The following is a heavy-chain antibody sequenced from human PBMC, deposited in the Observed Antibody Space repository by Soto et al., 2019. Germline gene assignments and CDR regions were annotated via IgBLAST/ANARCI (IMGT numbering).Heavy chain of an antibody. CDR1: GFTFDDYA. Sequence: GGSLRLSCAASGFTFDDYAMHWVRQAPEKGLEWVSGISWNSGSIGYADSVKGRFTISRDNAKNSLYLQMNSLRAEDTALYYCAKDTGNYYYYGMDVWGQGTTVTVSS. CDR2: ISWNSGSI. V-gene: IGHV3-9*01. CDR3: AKDTGNYYYYGMDV. J-gene: IGHJ6*02.